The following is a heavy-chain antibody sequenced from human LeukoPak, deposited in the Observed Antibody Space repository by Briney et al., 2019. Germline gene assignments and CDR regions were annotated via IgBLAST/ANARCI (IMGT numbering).Heavy chain of an antibody. Sequence: GGSLRLSCAASGFTFSSYSMNWVRQASGKGLEWVSSISSGSTYMYYADSVKGRFTISRDNAQNSMHLQMNSLRAEDTAVYYCGRVGGRSKAAKGDAFDIWGQGTMVTVSS. J-gene: IGHJ3*02. CDR2: ISSGSTYM. V-gene: IGHV3-21*01. CDR1: GFTFSSYS. CDR3: GRVGGRSKAAKGDAFDI. D-gene: IGHD6-6*01.